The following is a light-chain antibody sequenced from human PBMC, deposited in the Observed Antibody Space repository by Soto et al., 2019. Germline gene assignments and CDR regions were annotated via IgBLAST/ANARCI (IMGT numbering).Light chain of an antibody. CDR3: QQYNSYSLT. J-gene: IGKJ4*01. V-gene: IGKV1-5*01. Sequence: DIQMTQSPSTLSASVGDTVTITCRASESISSWLAWYQEKPGKAPKLLIYDASSLQSGVPSRFSGSESGTEFTLTISSLQPDDFATYYCQQYNSYSLTFGGGTKVDIK. CDR2: DAS. CDR1: ESISSW.